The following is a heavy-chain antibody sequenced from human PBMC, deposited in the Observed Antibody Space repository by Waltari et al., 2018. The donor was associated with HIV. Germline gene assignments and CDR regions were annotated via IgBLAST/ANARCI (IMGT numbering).Heavy chain of an antibody. V-gene: IGHV3-15*01. CDR1: GFTFPDFR. CDR2: IKSKTHGETT. CDR3: TTDLGGYNVDY. D-gene: IGHD5-12*01. J-gene: IGHJ4*02. Sequence: EVRLVGSGGGLVKPGGSLRASCAASGFTFPDFRMSWVRQAPGKGLEWVGRIKSKTHGETTDYAAPVKGRFSLSRDDSKNTLYLQMNSLKTEDTAVYYCTTDLGGYNVDYWGQGTLVTVSS.